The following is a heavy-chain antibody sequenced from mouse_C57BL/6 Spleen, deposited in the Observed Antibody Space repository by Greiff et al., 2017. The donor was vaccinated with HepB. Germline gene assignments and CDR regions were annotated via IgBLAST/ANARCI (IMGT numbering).Heavy chain of an antibody. V-gene: IGHV14-1*01. CDR3: TTYPEYSYAMDY. CDR2: LDPEDGDT. J-gene: IGHJ4*01. CDR1: GFNIKDYY. Sequence: VQLQQSGAELVRPGASVKLSCTASGFNIKDYYMHWVKQRPEQGLEWIGRLDPEDGDTEYAPKFQGKATMTADTSSNTAYLQLSSLTSEDTAVYYCTTYPEYSYAMDYWGQGTSVTVSS.